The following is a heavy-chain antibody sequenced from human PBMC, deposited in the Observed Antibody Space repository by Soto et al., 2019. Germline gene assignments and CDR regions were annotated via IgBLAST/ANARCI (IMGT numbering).Heavy chain of an antibody. CDR1: GGSTSISNYY. D-gene: IGHD2-15*01. Sequence: QLQLQESGPGLEKPSETLSLTCTVSGGSTSISNYYWGWIRQPPGKGLEWFGSIYYSGSTYYNPSLKSRVTISVDMSKNQFSLKLTSVNAADTAVYYCASPWCSGCSWYHGVDYWGQGTLVTVPS. CDR2: IYYSGST. J-gene: IGHJ4*02. CDR3: ASPWCSGCSWYHGVDY. V-gene: IGHV4-39*01.